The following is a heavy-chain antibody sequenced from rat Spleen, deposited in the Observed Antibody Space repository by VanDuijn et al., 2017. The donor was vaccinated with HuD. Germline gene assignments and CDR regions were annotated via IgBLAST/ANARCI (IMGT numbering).Heavy chain of an antibody. D-gene: IGHD1-12*03. J-gene: IGHJ2*01. CDR2: KDRAGSA. CDR3: ARSYYDGYYHLY. V-gene: IGHV3-3*01. Sequence: EVQLQESGPGLVKPSQSLSLTCSVTAYSIISSYRWNWIRKFPGNKLEWLGYKDRAGSAHYNPSLKSRISITRDTSKNRFFLRVNSVTTEDTATYHCARSYYDGYYHLYWGQGVMVTVSS. CDR1: AYSIISSYR.